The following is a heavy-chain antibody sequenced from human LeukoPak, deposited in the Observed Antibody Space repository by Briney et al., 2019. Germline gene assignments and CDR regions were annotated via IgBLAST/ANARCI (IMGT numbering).Heavy chain of an antibody. CDR2: INHSGST. CDR3: AREKDHYYDSSGYQGSFDY. J-gene: IGHJ4*02. V-gene: IGHV4-34*01. D-gene: IGHD3-22*01. CDR1: GGSFSGYY. Sequence: PSGTLSLTCAVYGGSFSGYYWNWIRQPPGKGLEWIGEINHSGSTNYNPSLESRVTISVDTSKNQFSLKLSSVTAADTAVYYCAREKDHYYDSSGYQGSFDYWGQGTLVTVSS.